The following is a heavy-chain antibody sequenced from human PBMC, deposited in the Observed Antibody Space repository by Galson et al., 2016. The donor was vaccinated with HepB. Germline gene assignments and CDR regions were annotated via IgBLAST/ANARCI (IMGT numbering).Heavy chain of an antibody. J-gene: IGHJ4*02. CDR1: GFSFSSYG. D-gene: IGHD6-6*01. V-gene: IGHV3-30*03. CDR3: ARIGYSSSSLDY. CDR2: ISYDGSNK. Sequence: SLRLSCATSGFSFSSYGMHWVRQAPGKGLEWVAVISYDGSNKYYADSVKGRFTISRDNSKKTLYLQMSSLRAEDTAVYYCARIGYSSSSLDYWGQGTLVTVSS.